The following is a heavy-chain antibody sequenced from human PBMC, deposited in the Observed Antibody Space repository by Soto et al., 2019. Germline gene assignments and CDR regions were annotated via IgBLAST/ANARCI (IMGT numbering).Heavy chain of an antibody. V-gene: IGHV4-30-2*01. J-gene: IGHJ4*02. CDR2: ICHSGNT. CDR3: AKCITALGPIDY. Sequence: PSETLSLTCTVSGGSITIGGYCWSWIRQPPGQGLEWIGYICHSGNTYYNPSLKSRVTISVDKSKNQFSLKLSSVTAADTAVYYCAKCITALGPIDYWGQGTLVTAPQ. CDR1: GGSITIGGYC. D-gene: IGHD6-6*01.